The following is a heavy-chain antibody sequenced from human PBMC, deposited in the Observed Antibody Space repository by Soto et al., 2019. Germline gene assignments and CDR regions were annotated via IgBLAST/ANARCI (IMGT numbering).Heavy chain of an antibody. V-gene: IGHV1-18*01. CDR3: ARGRYGDY. CDR2: ISAHNGNT. J-gene: IGHJ4*02. CDR1: CYGLTTYG. D-gene: IGHD1-1*01. Sequence: QVHLVKSGAEGKKPGASVQVSCKGSCYGLTTYGITWVRQAPGQGLEWMAWISAHNGNTNYAPKLQGRVTGTRDTSTSTAYMELRSLRSDDTAVYYCARGRYGDYWGQGALVTVSS.